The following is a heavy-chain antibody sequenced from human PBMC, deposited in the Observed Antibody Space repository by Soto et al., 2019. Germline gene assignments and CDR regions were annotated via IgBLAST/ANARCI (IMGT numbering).Heavy chain of an antibody. CDR2: ISGSGGST. J-gene: IGHJ4*02. CDR1: GFTFSSYT. Sequence: GGFLRLSCAASGFTFSSYTMNWVRQAPGKGLEWVSSISGSGGSTYYADSVKGRFTISRDNSKNTLYLQMSSLRAEDTAVYYCAKERAVAVWGQGTLVTVSS. V-gene: IGHV3-23*01. CDR3: AKERAVAV. D-gene: IGHD6-19*01.